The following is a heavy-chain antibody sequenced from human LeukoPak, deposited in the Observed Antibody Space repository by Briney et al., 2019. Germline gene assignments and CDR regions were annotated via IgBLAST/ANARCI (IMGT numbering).Heavy chain of an antibody. CDR1: GFTFSNYN. Sequence: SVRLSCVASGFTFSNYNMNWFRQAPGKGPEWVSSISRGSRYIYYADSLKGRFTVSGDNAKNSLHLQMNSLRAEDTAVYYCARGGLQQQMGDIFDIWGQGSMVIVSS. CDR2: ISRGSRYI. V-gene: IGHV3-21*01. CDR3: ARGGLQQQMGDIFDI. J-gene: IGHJ3*02. D-gene: IGHD4-11*01.